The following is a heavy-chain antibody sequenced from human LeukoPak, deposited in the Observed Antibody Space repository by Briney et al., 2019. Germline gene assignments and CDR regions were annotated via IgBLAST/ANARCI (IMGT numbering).Heavy chain of an antibody. CDR3: ARHSSKAAYDAFDI. J-gene: IGHJ3*02. CDR1: GSSFSSYW. V-gene: IGHV5-51*01. CDR2: IYPGDSDT. D-gene: IGHD2-15*01. Sequence: GESLEISCKGSGSSFSSYWIGGVRQLPGKGLEWMGIIYPGDSDTRYSPYFQGQVTISADKSISPASLQWSSLKASDTAMYYCARHSSKAAYDAFDIWGQGTMVTVSS.